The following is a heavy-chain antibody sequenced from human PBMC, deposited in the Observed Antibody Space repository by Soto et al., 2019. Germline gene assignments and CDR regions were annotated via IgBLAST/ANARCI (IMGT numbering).Heavy chain of an antibody. CDR2: MNPNSGNT. D-gene: IGHD6-19*01. CDR3: ARGGPVAGTRWFDP. Sequence: ASVKVSCKASGYTLTSYDINWVRQATGQGLEWMGRMNPNSGNTDYAQKFQGRVTMTRDTSISTAYMELSSLRSEDTAVYYCARGGPVAGTRWFDPWGQGTLVTVSS. V-gene: IGHV1-8*01. J-gene: IGHJ5*02. CDR1: GYTLTSYD.